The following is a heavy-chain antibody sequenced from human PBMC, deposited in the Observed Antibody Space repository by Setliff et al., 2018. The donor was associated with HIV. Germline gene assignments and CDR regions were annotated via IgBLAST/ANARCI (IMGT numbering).Heavy chain of an antibody. CDR2: IYHSGST. CDR1: GGSISSGDYY. D-gene: IGHD3-22*01. J-gene: IGHJ3*01. V-gene: IGHV4-30-4*08. CDR3: AIWGGDRDADRDADYYSDRLTGMDAFDV. Sequence: SETLSLTCTVSGGSISSGDYYWSWIRQPPEKGLEWIGYIYHSGSTYYNPSLKSRVTIFVDTSKNQLSLKLTSGTAADTAVYYCAIWGGDRDADRDADYYSDRLTGMDAFDVWGQGTLVT.